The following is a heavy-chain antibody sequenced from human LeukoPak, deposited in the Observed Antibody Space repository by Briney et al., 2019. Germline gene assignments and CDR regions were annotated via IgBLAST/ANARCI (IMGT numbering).Heavy chain of an antibody. D-gene: IGHD3-22*01. CDR3: AGRYDSSGYPLH. J-gene: IGHJ4*02. CDR2: ISSSSSTI. CDR1: GFTFSSYS. V-gene: IGHV3-48*01. Sequence: GGSLRLSCAASGFTFSSYSMNWVRQAPGKGLEWVSYISSSSSTIYYADSVKGRFTISRDNSKNTLYLQMNSLRAEDTAVYYCAGRYDSSGYPLHWGQGTLVTVSS.